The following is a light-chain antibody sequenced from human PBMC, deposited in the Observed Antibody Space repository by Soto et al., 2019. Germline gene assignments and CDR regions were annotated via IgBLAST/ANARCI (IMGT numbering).Light chain of an antibody. Sequence: DIQMTQSPSSVSASVGDRVTITCRASQGISSWLAWYQQKPGKAPKLLISDASNLRTGVPSRFSGSGSGTDFTFTIRSVQPEDIATYYCQQYDALPYTFGQGTKLEIK. CDR1: QGISSW. CDR2: DAS. CDR3: QQYDALPYT. J-gene: IGKJ2*01. V-gene: IGKV1-33*01.